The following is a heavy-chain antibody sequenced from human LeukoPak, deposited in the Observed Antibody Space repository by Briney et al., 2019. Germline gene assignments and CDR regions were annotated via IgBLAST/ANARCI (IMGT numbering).Heavy chain of an antibody. CDR2: ISTSGST. Sequence: SQTLSLTCTVSGYSISSGTYYWTWIRQPAGKGLEWIGRISTSGSTNYNPSLKSRVTISLDTSKNQFSLKLSPVTAADTAVFYCARFTGYCSGTSCYPNAFDIWGQGTMVTVSS. J-gene: IGHJ3*02. D-gene: IGHD2-2*01. V-gene: IGHV4-61*02. CDR3: ARFTGYCSGTSCYPNAFDI. CDR1: GYSISSGTYY.